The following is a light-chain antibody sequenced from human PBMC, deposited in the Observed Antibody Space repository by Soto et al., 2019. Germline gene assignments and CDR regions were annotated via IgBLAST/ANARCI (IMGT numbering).Light chain of an antibody. CDR2: EVS. J-gene: IGLJ2*01. CDR3: NSFAGSAHVV. CDR1: SSDVGAYNY. Sequence: QSALAQPPSASGSPGQSVTISCTGTSSDVGAYNYVSWYQQHPGKAPKLIIYEVSQRPSGVPDRFSGSKSGNTASLTVSGLQAEDEAVYYCNSFAGSAHVVFGGGTKVTVL. V-gene: IGLV2-8*01.